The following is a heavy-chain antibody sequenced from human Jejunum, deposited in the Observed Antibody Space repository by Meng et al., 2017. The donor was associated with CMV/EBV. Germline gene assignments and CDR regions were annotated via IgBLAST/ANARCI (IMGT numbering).Heavy chain of an antibody. CDR2: ISATGRST. CDR1: GFTFND. Sequence: LEFGGGLVQPGGSLRLSCAASGFTFNDMSWVRQAPGKGLEWVSAISATGRSTYYADSVKGRFTISRDNSKNTLFLQVSSLRAEDTAIYYCAKDDRGVQSNWGQGTLVTVSS. J-gene: IGHJ4*02. D-gene: IGHD3-22*01. CDR3: AKDDRGVQSN. V-gene: IGHV3-23*01.